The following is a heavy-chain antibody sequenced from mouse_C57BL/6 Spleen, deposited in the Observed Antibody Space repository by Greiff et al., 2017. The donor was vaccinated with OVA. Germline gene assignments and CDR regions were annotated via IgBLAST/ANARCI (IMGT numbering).Heavy chain of an antibody. CDR1: GYSITSGYY. CDR2: ISYDGSN. CDR3: ARDGYDYGFAY. Sequence: ESGPGLVKPSQSLSLTCSVTGYSITSGYYWNWIRQFPGNKLEWMGYISYDGSNNYNPSLKNRISITRDTSKNQFFLKLNSVTTEDTATYYCARDGYDYGFAYWGQGTLVTVSA. V-gene: IGHV3-6*01. J-gene: IGHJ3*01. D-gene: IGHD2-4*01.